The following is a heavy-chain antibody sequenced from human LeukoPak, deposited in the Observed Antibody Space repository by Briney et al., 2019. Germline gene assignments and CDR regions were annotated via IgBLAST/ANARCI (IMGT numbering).Heavy chain of an antibody. D-gene: IGHD3-9*01. CDR1: GFTFTDYY. CDR2: ITNSGTTI. CDR3: ARDGHYDILTGYFQD. Sequence: GGSLRLSCAASGFTFTDYYMSWIRQAPGKGLEWVSYITNSGTTIYYADSVKGRFTISRDNAKNSLYLQMNSLRAEDTAVYYCARDGHYDILTGYFQDWGQGTLVTFSS. V-gene: IGHV3-11*01. J-gene: IGHJ1*01.